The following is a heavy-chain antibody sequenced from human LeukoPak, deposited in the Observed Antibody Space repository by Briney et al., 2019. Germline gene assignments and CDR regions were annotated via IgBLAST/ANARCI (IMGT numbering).Heavy chain of an antibody. CDR2: IRSKAKSYAP. Sequence: RPGGSLRLSCAASGFIFSGSAMHWVRQASGKGLEWVGRIRSKAKSYAPAYAASVKGRFTISRDDSKNTAYLQMNSLKTEDTAVYYCTRTGGAGGSGSYQNAFDIWGQGTMVTVSS. J-gene: IGHJ3*02. V-gene: IGHV3-73*01. CDR3: TRTGGAGGSGSYQNAFDI. D-gene: IGHD3-10*01. CDR1: GFIFSGSA.